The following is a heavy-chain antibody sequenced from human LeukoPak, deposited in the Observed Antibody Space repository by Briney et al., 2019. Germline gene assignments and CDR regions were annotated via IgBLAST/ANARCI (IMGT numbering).Heavy chain of an antibody. CDR1: GGSISSGSYY. V-gene: IGHV4-61*02. J-gene: IGHJ4*02. D-gene: IGHD6-13*01. CDR2: IYTSGST. CDR3: ARASSSWSSFDY. Sequence: SETLSLTCTVSGGSISSGSYYWSWIRQPAGKGLEWIGRIYTSGSTNYNPSLKSRVTISVDTSKNQFSLKLSSVTAADTAVYYCARASSSWSSFDYWGQGTLVTVSS.